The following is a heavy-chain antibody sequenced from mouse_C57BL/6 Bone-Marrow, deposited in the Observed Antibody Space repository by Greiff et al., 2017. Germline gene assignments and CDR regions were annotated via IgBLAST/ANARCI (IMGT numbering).Heavy chain of an antibody. Sequence: EVMLVESGGGLVKPGGSLKLSCAASGFTFSDYGMHWVRQAPEKGLEWVAYISSGSSTIYYADTVKGRFTISRDNAKNTLFLQMTSLRSEDTAMYYCARDSYPYYYAMDYWGQGTSVTVSS. CDR1: GFTFSDYG. J-gene: IGHJ4*01. CDR2: ISSGSSTI. V-gene: IGHV5-17*01. CDR3: ARDSYPYYYAMDY. D-gene: IGHD1-1*01.